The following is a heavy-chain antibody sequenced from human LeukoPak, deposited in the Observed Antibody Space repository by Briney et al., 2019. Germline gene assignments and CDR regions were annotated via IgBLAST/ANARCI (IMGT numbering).Heavy chain of an antibody. D-gene: IGHD3-10*01. V-gene: IGHV4-39*01. CDR2: IYSGST. J-gene: IGHJ5*02. CDR3: ARSPMIRGVMGWFDP. CDR1: GGSISSSLYY. Sequence: KPSETPSLTCTVSGGSISSSLYYWGWVRQPPRKGLGWVGSIYSGSTYYNPSLKSRVTISVDTSKNQFSLKLSSVTAAVTAVYYCARSPMIRGVMGWFDPWGQGTLVTVSS.